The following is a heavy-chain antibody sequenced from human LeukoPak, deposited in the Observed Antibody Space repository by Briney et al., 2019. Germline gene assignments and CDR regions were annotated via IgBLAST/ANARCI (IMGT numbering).Heavy chain of an antibody. CDR2: ISSSSSYI. CDR1: GFTFSSYS. CDR3: ARDRLLYSSGWYYFDY. Sequence: GGSLRLSCAASGFTFSSYSMNWVRQAPGKGLEWVSSISSSSSYIYYADSVKGRFAISRDNAKNSLYLQMNRLRAEDTAVYYCARDRLLYSSGWYYFDYWGQGTLVTVSS. D-gene: IGHD6-19*01. V-gene: IGHV3-21*01. J-gene: IGHJ4*02.